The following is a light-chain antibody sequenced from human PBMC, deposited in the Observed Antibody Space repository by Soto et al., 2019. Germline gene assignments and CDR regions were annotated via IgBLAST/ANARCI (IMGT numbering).Light chain of an antibody. CDR3: QQYGRLPVS. V-gene: IGKV3-20*01. Sequence: LLTQSPGTLSLSPGDRATLSCRASQSLTNNFLAWYQQKPGQTPRLLIHTATSRATDIPDRFAGTGSGTDFTLTISRLEPEDFAVYFCQQYGRLPVSFGGGTKIEIK. J-gene: IGKJ4*01. CDR1: QSLTNNF. CDR2: TAT.